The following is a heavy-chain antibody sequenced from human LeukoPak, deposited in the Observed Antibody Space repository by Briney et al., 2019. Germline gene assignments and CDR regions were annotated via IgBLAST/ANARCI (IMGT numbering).Heavy chain of an antibody. Sequence: PGGSLRLSCAASGFTFSSYRMSWVRQAPGKRLEWVANIKQDGSEKYYVDSVKGRFTISRDNAKNSLYLQMNSMRAEDTAVYYCARDLRYIVATIVDDYGGQGTLVTVS. V-gene: IGHV3-7*01. CDR2: IKQDGSEK. D-gene: IGHD5-12*01. J-gene: IGHJ4*02. CDR3: ARDLRYIVATIVDDY. CDR1: GFTFSSYR.